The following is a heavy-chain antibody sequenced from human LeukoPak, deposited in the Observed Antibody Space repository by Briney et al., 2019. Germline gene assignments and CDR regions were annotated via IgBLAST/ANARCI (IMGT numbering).Heavy chain of an antibody. V-gene: IGHV4-34*01. CDR1: GGSFSGYY. J-gene: IGHJ4*02. CDR3: ARRKAGLRYFDWLLKGYFDY. D-gene: IGHD3-9*01. Sequence: SETLSLTCAVYGGSFSGYYWSWIRQPPGEGLEWIGEINHSGSTNYNPSLKSRVTISVDTSKNQFPLKLSSVTAADTAVYYCARRKAGLRYFDWLLKGYFDYWGQGTLVTVSS. CDR2: INHSGST.